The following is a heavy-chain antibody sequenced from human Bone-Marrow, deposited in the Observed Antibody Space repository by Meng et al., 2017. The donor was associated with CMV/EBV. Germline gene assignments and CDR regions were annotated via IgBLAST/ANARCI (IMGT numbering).Heavy chain of an antibody. Sequence: GYPFTSYYMHWVRQAPGQGLEWMGIINPSGGSTSYAQKFQGRVTMTRDTSTSTVYMELSSLRSEDTAVYYCARGYDILTGYRKLDYWGQGTLVTVSS. CDR3: ARGYDILTGYRKLDY. D-gene: IGHD3-9*01. V-gene: IGHV1-46*01. J-gene: IGHJ4*02. CDR1: GYPFTSYY. CDR2: INPSGGST.